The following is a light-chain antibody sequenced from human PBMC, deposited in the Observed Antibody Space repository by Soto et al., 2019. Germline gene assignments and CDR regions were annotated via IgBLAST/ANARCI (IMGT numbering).Light chain of an antibody. V-gene: IGLV2-8*01. CDR2: EVS. J-gene: IGLJ1*01. CDR1: SSEVGGYNY. Sequence: QSVLTQPPSAAGAPGQSVTISCTGTSSEVGGYNYVSWYQQHPGKAPKLMIYEVSKRPSGVPDRFSGSKSGNTASLTVSGLQAEDEADYYCSSYAGSNNFVFGTG. CDR3: SSYAGSNNFV.